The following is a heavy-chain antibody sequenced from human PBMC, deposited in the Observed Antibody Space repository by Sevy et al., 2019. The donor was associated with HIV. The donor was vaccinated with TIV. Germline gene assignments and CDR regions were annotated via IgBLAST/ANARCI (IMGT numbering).Heavy chain of an antibody. CDR1: RFTFSNYA. D-gene: IGHD2-2*01. J-gene: IGHJ6*02. CDR3: AKVDVVVPVADYGMDV. V-gene: IGHV3-23*01. CDR2: ISRSGGSK. Sequence: GGSLRLSCAASRFTFSNYAMSWVRQAPGKGLEWVSSISRSGGSKYYADSVKGRLTISRDNSKNTLYLQMNRLRAEDTAVYYCAKVDVVVPVADYGMDVWGQGTTVTVSS.